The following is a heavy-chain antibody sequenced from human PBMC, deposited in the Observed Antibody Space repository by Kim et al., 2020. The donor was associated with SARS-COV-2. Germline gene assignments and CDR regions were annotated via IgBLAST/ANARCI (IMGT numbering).Heavy chain of an antibody. CDR1: GYSFTSYW. CDR2: IYPGDSDT. Sequence: GESLKIFCKGSGYSFTSYWIGWVRQMPGKGLEWMGIIYPGDSDTRFSPSFQGHVTISADKSISTSYLQWSSLKASETAMYYCARAVGATTLDYWGQGTLVTVSS. CDR3: ARAVGATTLDY. V-gene: IGHV5-51*01. J-gene: IGHJ4*02. D-gene: IGHD1-26*01.